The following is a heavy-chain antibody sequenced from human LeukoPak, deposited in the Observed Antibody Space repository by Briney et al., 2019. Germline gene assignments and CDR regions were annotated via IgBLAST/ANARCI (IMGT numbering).Heavy chain of an antibody. Sequence: ASVKVSCKASGYTFGDYYVHWVRQAPGQGLEWMGRINPKGGGTDYAQTLQGRVTMTRDTSIRTAYMQLSRLRSGDTAVYYCGRSANERYSTGWDVIWFDPCGQGTLVTVSS. J-gene: IGHJ5*02. D-gene: IGHD6-19*01. CDR2: INPKGGGT. CDR3: GRSANERYSTGWDVIWFDP. V-gene: IGHV1-2*06. CDR1: GYTFGDYY.